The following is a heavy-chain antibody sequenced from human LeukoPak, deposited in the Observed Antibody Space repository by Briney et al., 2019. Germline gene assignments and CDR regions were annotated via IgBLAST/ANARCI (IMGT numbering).Heavy chain of an antibody. V-gene: IGHV4-59*01. J-gene: IGHJ3*02. CDR2: IYYSGST. CDR1: GGSFSGYY. D-gene: IGHD2-15*01. Sequence: SETLSLTCAVYGGSFSGYYWSWIRQPPGKGLEWIGYIYYSGSTNYNPSLKSRVTISVDTSKNQFSLKLSSVTAADTAVYYCPRELNYCSGGSCYADAFDIWGQGTMVTVSS. CDR3: PRELNYCSGGSCYADAFDI.